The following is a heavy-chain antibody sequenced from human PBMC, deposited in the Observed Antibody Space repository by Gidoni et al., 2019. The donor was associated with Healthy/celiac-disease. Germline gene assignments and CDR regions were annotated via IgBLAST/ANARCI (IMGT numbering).Heavy chain of an antibody. CDR2: IYYSGST. J-gene: IGHJ3*02. Sequence: QLQLQESRPGLVTPSDTLSLTCTVTGGYISSSSYYWGWNRQPPGKGLEWIGSIYYSGSTYYNPSLKSRVTISVDTSKNQFSLKLSSVTAADTAVYYCARQYGGTDDAFDIWGQGTMVTVSS. V-gene: IGHV4-39*01. D-gene: IGHD2-15*01. CDR3: ARQYGGTDDAFDI. CDR1: GGYISSSSYY.